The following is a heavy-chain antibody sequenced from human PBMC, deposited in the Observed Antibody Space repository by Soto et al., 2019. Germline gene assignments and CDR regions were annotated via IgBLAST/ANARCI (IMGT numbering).Heavy chain of an antibody. CDR3: ARAPLITTSFYYLDY. D-gene: IGHD3-16*01. CDR1: GGTFSSYA. CDR2: IIPIFGTA. J-gene: IGHJ4*02. V-gene: IGHV1-69*01. Sequence: QVQLVQSGAEVKKPGSSVKVSCKASGGTFSSYAISWVRQAPGQGLEWMGGIIPIFGTANYAQQFQGRVTITADESTSTAYRELRSLRSEDTAVYYCARAPLITTSFYYLDYWGQGTLVTVSS.